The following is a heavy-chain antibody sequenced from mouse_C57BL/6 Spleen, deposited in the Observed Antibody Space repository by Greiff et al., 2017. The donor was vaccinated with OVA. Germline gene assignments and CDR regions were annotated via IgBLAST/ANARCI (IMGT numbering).Heavy chain of an antibody. CDR1: GYTFTSYW. Sequence: QVQLQQPGAELVRPGTSVKLSCKASGYTFTSYWMHWVKQRPGQGLEWIGVIDPSDSYTNYNQKFKGKATLTVDTSSSTAYMPLSSLTSEDSAVYYCASIYDGYSPFGYWGQGTLVTVSA. CDR3: ASIYDGYSPFGY. J-gene: IGHJ3*02. D-gene: IGHD2-3*01. V-gene: IGHV1-59*01. CDR2: IDPSDSYT.